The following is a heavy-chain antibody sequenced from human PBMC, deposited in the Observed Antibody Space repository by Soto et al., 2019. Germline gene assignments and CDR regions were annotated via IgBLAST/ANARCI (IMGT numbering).Heavy chain of an antibody. CDR1: GGTFSSYT. J-gene: IGHJ4*02. CDR2: IIPILSMS. CDR3: ARSYGSGSRPFAY. V-gene: IGHV1-69*02. Sequence: QVQLVQSGAEVKNPGSSVRVSCKASGGTFSSYTLNWVRQAPGQGLEWMGRIIPILSMSTYAQKFQGRVSIIAYKSTTTPYMTQSILRSDDTAIYYCARSYGSGSRPFAYWGQGTRVTVSS. D-gene: IGHD3-10*01.